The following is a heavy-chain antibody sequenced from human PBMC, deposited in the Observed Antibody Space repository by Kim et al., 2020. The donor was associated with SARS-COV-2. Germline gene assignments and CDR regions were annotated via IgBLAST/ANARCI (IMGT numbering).Heavy chain of an antibody. Sequence: GGSLRLSCVASGFRFSTNAMNWVRQSPGKGLEWVSGISGTGDDTYYAESVRGRFAISRDISKNTLYLQMNSLRGEDTAVYYCAKDVWDYSGDDYWGQGTLLTLPA. J-gene: IGHJ4*02. V-gene: IGHV3-23*01. CDR1: GFRFSTNA. CDR3: AKDVWDYSGDDY. CDR2: ISGTGDDT. D-gene: IGHD1-26*01.